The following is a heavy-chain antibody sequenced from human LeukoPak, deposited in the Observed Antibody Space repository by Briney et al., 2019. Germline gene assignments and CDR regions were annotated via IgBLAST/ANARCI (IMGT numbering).Heavy chain of an antibody. CDR2: MNPNSGNT. D-gene: IGHD3-3*01. V-gene: IGHV1-8*02. J-gene: IGHJ6*02. CDR3: ARAGYDFWSGYSYYYYGMDV. CDR1: GYTFTGYY. Sequence: ASVKVSCKASGYTFTGYYMHWVRQATGQGLEWMGWMNPNSGNTGYAQKFQGRVTMTRNTSISTAYMELSSLRSEDTAVYYCARAGYDFWSGYSYYYYGMDVWGQGTTVTVS.